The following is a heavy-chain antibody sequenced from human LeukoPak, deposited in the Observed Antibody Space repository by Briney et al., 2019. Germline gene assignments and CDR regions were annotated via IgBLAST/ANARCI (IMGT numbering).Heavy chain of an antibody. CDR2: INHSGST. CDR3: ARGRKRGAAAGPVFDY. D-gene: IGHD6-13*01. V-gene: IGHV4-34*01. CDR1: GGSFSGYY. Sequence: NSSETLSLTCAVYGGSFSGYYWSWIRQPPGKGLEWIGEINHSGSTNYNPSLKSRVTISVDTSKNQFSLKLSSVTAADTAVYYCARGRKRGAAAGPVFDYSGQGTLVTVSS. J-gene: IGHJ4*02.